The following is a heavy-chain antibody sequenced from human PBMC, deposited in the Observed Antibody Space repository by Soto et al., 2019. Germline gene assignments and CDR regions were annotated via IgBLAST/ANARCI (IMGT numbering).Heavy chain of an antibody. CDR2: TYYRSKWYN. CDR3: ARLIGNSWLDS. J-gene: IGHJ5*01. CDR1: GDRVSTNSAT. V-gene: IGHV6-1*01. Sequence: SQTLSLTCAISGDRVSTNSATWDCIRQSPSRGLEWLGRTYYRSKWYNDYAVSVKGRITINPDTSNNQLSLQLNSVTPDDTAVYYCARLIGNSWLDSWGQGTLVTVSS. D-gene: IGHD2-8*01.